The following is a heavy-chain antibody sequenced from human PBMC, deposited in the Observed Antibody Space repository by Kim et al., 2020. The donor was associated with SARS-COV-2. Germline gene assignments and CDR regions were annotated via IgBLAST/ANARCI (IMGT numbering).Heavy chain of an antibody. J-gene: IGHJ4*02. CDR2: IKQDGSEK. Sequence: GGSLRLSCAASGFTFSSYWMSWVRQAPGKGLEWVANIKQDGSEKYYVDSVKGRFTISRDNAKNSLYLQMNRLRAEDTAVYYCARDLTPGSYDSSGTPDYWGQGTLVTVSS. CDR1: GFTFSSYW. V-gene: IGHV3-7*01. D-gene: IGHD3-22*01. CDR3: ARDLTPGSYDSSGTPDY.